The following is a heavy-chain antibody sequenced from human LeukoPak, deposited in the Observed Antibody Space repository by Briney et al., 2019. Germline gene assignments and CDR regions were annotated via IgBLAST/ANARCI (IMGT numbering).Heavy chain of an antibody. J-gene: IGHJ1*01. CDR2: INHSGST. V-gene: IGHV4-34*01. D-gene: IGHD1-1*01. CDR1: GGSISSYY. Sequence: PSETLSLTCTVSGGSISSYYWSWIRQPPGKGLEWIGEINHSGSTNYNPSLKSRVTISVDTSKNQFSLKLSSVTAADTAVYYCARGWRFQLWGQGTLVTVSS. CDR3: ARGWRFQL.